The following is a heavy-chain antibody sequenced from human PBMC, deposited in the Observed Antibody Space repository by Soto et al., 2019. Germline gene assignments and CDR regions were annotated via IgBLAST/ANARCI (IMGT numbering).Heavy chain of an antibody. CDR1: GYTFTSYG. D-gene: IGHD3-10*01. J-gene: IGHJ6*02. CDR3: ARDEDYYGAGSYGPYYYYGMDV. CDR2: ISAYNGNT. Sequence: GASVKVSCKASGYTFTSYGISWVRQAPGQGLEWMGWISAYNGNTNYAQKLQGRVTMTTDTSTSTAYMELRSLRSDDTAVYYCARDEDYYGAGSYGPYYYYGMDVWGQGTTVTVSS. V-gene: IGHV1-18*01.